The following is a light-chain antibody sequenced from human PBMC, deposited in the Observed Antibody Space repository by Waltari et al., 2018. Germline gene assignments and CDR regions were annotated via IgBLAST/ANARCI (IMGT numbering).Light chain of an antibody. CDR3: QQYNSDSRT. V-gene: IGKV1-5*03. CDR2: KAS. CDR1: QSISSW. J-gene: IGKJ1*01. Sequence: DIQMTQSPSTLSASVGDRATITCRASQSISSWMAWYQQKPVKGPKLLIYKASSVESGVLARFSGSGAGTEFTLTISSLQPDEFATYYCQQYNSDSRTFGQGTKVEIK.